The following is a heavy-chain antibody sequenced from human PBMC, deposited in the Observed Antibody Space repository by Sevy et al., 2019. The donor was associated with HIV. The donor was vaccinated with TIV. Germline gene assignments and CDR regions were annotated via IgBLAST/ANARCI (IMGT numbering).Heavy chain of an antibody. Sequence: SETLSLTCTVSGGSITSLYWNRIRQPPGKGLEWIANIYYNGHINYNPSLKSRVTLSLDTSKNQFSLRLSSVTAADTAMYYCAGENAWGRGYSWGQGTLVTVSS. D-gene: IGHD1-26*01. J-gene: IGHJ4*02. V-gene: IGHV4-59*08. CDR1: GGSITSLY. CDR2: IYYNGHI. CDR3: AGENAWGRGYS.